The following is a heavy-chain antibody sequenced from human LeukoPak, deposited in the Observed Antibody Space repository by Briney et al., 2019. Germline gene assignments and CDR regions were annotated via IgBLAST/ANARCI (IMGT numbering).Heavy chain of an antibody. V-gene: IGHV3-7*04. CDR3: ARYPSGYDRGFDY. CDR1: GFIFSSYW. CDR2: TNQDGSEK. Sequence: GGSLRLSCAASGFIFSSYWMNWVRQAPGKGLEWVANTNQDGSEKNYVDSVKGRFTISRDNAKNSLYLQMNSLRAEDTAVYYCARYPSGYDRGFDYWGQGTLVTVSS. D-gene: IGHD5-12*01. J-gene: IGHJ4*02.